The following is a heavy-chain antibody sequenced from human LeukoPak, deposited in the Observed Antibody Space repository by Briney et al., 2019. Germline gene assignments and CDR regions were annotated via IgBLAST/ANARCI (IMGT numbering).Heavy chain of an antibody. Sequence: GASVKVSCKASGYTFTSYGISWVRQAPGQGLEWMEWISDYNGNTNYAQKLQGRVTMTTDTSTSTAYMELRSLRSDDTAVYYCARVEQQLVPPYYYYYMDVWGKGTTVTVSS. CDR2: ISDYNGNT. V-gene: IGHV1-18*01. CDR1: GYTFTSYG. CDR3: ARVEQQLVPPYYYYYMDV. J-gene: IGHJ6*03. D-gene: IGHD6-13*01.